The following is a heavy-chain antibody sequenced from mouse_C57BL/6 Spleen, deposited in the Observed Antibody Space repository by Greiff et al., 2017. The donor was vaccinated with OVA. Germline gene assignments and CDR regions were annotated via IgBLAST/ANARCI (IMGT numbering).Heavy chain of an antibody. Sequence: EVMLVESGGGLVQPGGSMKLSCAASGFTFSDARMDWVRPSPEKGLEWVAEIRNKANNHATYYAESVKGRFTISRDDSKSSVYLQMNSLRAEDTGIYYCTRLLTTVVGDWYFDVWGTGTTVTVSS. CDR3: TRLLTTVVGDWYFDV. CDR1: GFTFSDAR. J-gene: IGHJ1*03. CDR2: IRNKANNHAT. D-gene: IGHD1-1*01. V-gene: IGHV6-6*01.